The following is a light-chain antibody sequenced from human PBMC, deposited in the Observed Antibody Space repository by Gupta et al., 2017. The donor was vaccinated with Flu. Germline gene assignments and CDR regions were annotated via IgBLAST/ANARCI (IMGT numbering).Light chain of an antibody. CDR1: QSVSSNY. J-gene: IGKJ2*01. CDR2: GAS. V-gene: IGKV3-20*01. Sequence: EIVLTQSPGTLSLSPGERATLSCRASQSVSSNYLTWYQQKPGQAPRLLIYGASSRATGIPDRFSGSGSGTDFTLTISRLEPEDFAVYYCQQYGISMYTFGQGTKLEMK. CDR3: QQYGISMYT.